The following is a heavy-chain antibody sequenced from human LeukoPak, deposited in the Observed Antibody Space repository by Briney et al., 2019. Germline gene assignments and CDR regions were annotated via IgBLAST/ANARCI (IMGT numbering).Heavy chain of an antibody. J-gene: IGHJ4*02. D-gene: IGHD3-22*01. CDR2: IYYSGST. V-gene: IGHV4-30-4*01. CDR1: GGSISSGDYY. Sequence: SQTLSLTCTVSGGSISSGDYYWSWIRQPPGKGLEWIGYIYYSGSTYYNPSLKSRVTISVDTSKNQFSLKLSSVTAADTAVYYCARGATYYDSSGQGFAYWGQGTLVTVSS. CDR3: ARGATYYDSSGQGFAY.